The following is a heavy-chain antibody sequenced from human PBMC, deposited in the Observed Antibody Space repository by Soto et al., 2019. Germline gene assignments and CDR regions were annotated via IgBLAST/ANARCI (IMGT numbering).Heavy chain of an antibody. D-gene: IGHD4-17*01. J-gene: IGHJ5*02. Sequence: PSETLSLTCTVSGGSISSGGYYWSWIRQHPGKGLEWIGYIYYSGSTYYNPSLKSRVTISVDTSKNQFSLKLSSVTAADTAVYYCARVDYVPYWFDPWGQGTLVTVSS. CDR3: ARVDYVPYWFDP. CDR2: IYYSGST. V-gene: IGHV4-31*03. CDR1: GGSISSGGYY.